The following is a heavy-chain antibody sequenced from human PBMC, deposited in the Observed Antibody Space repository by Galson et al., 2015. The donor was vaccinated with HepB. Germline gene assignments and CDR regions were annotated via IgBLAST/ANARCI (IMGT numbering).Heavy chain of an antibody. CDR1: GYTFTGYY. CDR3: ARGLWRDLQFDY. Sequence: SVKVSCKASGYTFTGYYMHWVRQATGQGLEWMGWMNPNSGNTGYAQKFQGRVTMTRNTSISTAYMELSSLRSEDTAVYYCARGLWRDLQFDYWGQGTLVTVSS. D-gene: IGHD5-24*01. V-gene: IGHV1-8*02. J-gene: IGHJ4*02. CDR2: MNPNSGNT.